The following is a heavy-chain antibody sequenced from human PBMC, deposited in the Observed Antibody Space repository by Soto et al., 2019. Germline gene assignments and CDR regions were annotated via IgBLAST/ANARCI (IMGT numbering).Heavy chain of an antibody. CDR1: GGSISSGDYY. CDR2: IYYSWST. D-gene: IGHD6-19*01. CDR3: AHYRSGRAFDI. Sequence: QVQLQESGPGLVKPSQTLSLTCTVSGGSISSGDYYWSWIRQPPGKGLEWIGYIYYSWSTYYNPSLKSRVTITVDTSKSQFSRKLSSVTAADTAVDYCAHYRSGRAFDIWGQGTMVTVSS. J-gene: IGHJ3*02. V-gene: IGHV4-30-4*01.